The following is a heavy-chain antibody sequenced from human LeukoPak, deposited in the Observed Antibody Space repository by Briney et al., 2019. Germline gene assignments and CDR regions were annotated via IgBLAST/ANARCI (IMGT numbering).Heavy chain of an antibody. CDR2: ITGGGRTT. J-gene: IGHJ4*02. CDR3: VAYYYDSSGYTDY. V-gene: IGHV3-23*01. D-gene: IGHD3-22*01. Sequence: GGSLRLSCAASGLTFVNYAMRWVRQAPGKGLEWVSAITGGGRTTYYADSVKGRFTISRDNSKNTLYLQMYSLRAEDTALYYCVAYYYDSSGYTDYWGQGTPVTVSS. CDR1: GLTFVNYA.